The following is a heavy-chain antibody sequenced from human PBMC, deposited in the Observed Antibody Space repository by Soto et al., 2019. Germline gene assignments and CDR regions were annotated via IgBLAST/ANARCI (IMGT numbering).Heavy chain of an antibody. CDR1: GFTFSSYS. CDR3: PRDLGADEYSSSSGWFDP. Sequence: GGSLRLSCAASGFTFSSYSMNWVRQAPGKGLEWVSSISSSSSYIYYADSVKGRCTISRDNAKNSLYLQMNSLRAEDTAVYYCPRDLGADEYSSSSGWFDPWGQGTPVTVSS. D-gene: IGHD6-6*01. V-gene: IGHV3-21*01. J-gene: IGHJ5*02. CDR2: ISSSSSYI.